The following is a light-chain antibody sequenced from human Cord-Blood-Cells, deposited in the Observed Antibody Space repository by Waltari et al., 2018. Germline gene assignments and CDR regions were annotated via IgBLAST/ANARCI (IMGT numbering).Light chain of an antibody. CDR2: AAS. J-gene: IGKJ4*01. CDR3: QQSYSTPLT. V-gene: IGKV1-39*01. Sequence: DIQMSQSPSSLSASVGDRVTIPCRASQSISSYLNCYQQKPGKDPKLLISAASSLQSGLPSRFSGSGSGTDFTLTISSLQPEHFATYYCQQSYSTPLTFGGATKVEIK. CDR1: QSISSY.